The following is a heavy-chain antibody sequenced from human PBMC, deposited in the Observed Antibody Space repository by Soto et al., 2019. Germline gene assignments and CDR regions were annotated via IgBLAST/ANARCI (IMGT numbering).Heavy chain of an antibody. CDR1: GFTFSNAW. D-gene: IGHD6-6*01. Sequence: GGSLRLSCAASGFTFSNAWINWVRQAPGKGLEWVAVISYDGSNKYYADSVKGRFTISRDNSKNTLYLQMNSLRAEDTAVYYCAKDKVPLAARLGLDYWGQGTLVTVSS. V-gene: IGHV3-30*18. CDR2: ISYDGSNK. CDR3: AKDKVPLAARLGLDY. J-gene: IGHJ4*02.